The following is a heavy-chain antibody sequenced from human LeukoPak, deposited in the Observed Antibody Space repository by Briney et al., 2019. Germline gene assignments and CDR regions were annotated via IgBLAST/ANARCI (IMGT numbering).Heavy chain of an antibody. CDR2: ISNDGNNK. V-gene: IGHV3-30*04. J-gene: IGHJ4*02. Sequence: GGSLRLSCAASGFSFNTYPMHWVRQAPGKGLEWVAVISNDGNNKYYADSVKVRFTISRDNSNNTLSLQMNGLRVEDTAVYYCARPDDSESFYRANHYWGRGTLVTVS. CDR1: GFSFNTYP. D-gene: IGHD3-10*01. CDR3: ARPDDSESFYRANHY.